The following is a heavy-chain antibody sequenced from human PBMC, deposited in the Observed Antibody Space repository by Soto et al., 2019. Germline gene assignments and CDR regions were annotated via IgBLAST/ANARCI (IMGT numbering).Heavy chain of an antibody. V-gene: IGHV1-58*02. D-gene: IGHD6-13*01. J-gene: IGHJ5*02. CDR1: GFTFTSST. Sequence: GASVKVSCKASGFTFTSSTIHWVRQARGERLDWIGWIVAGSGNTNYAQKFQERVTITRDMSTSTAYMELSRLTSDDTAVYYCTKAAAGMNWFDPWGQGTLVTVSS. CDR3: TKAAAGMNWFDP. CDR2: IVAGSGNT.